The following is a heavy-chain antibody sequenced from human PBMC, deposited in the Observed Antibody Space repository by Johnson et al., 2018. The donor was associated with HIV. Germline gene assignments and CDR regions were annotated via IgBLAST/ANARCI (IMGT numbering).Heavy chain of an antibody. CDR3: AIPYFYDTSVYH. V-gene: IGHV3-64*07. Sequence: EVQLLESGGGVVRPGGSLRLSCEASGFTFSRYAMHWVRQAPGEGLEYVSAISSDGGSTYYADSVKGRFIISRDNSKNKVYLQMGSLRAEDMAVYYCAIPYFYDTSVYHWGQGTVVTVSS. CDR1: GFTFSRYA. J-gene: IGHJ3*01. D-gene: IGHD3-22*01. CDR2: ISSDGGST.